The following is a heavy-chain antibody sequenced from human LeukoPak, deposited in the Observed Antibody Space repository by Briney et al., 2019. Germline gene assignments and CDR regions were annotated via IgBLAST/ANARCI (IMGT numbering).Heavy chain of an antibody. CDR2: IYYSGST. J-gene: IGHJ4*02. D-gene: IGHD3-22*01. V-gene: IGHV4-30-4*01. CDR3: ARDTGSYYDRSPYYDSSGYYRS. Sequence: SETLSLTGTVSGGSISSGDYYWSWIRQPPGKGLEWIGYIYYSGSTYYNPSLKSRVTISVDTSKNQFSLKLSSVTAADTAVYYCARDTGSYYDRSPYYDSSGYYRSWGQGTLVTVSS. CDR1: GGSISSGDYY.